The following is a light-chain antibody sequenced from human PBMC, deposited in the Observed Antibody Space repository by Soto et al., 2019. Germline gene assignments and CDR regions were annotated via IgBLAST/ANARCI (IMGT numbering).Light chain of an antibody. CDR1: QSVSSN. CDR2: GAS. V-gene: IGKV3-15*01. Sequence: EIVMTQSPATLSVFPGERATLSCGASQSVSSNLAWYQQKPGQAPRLLIYGASARATGLPARFSGSGSGTEFTLTISSLQSEDFAVYYCHQYNNWPPYTFGQGTKLEIK. J-gene: IGKJ2*01. CDR3: HQYNNWPPYT.